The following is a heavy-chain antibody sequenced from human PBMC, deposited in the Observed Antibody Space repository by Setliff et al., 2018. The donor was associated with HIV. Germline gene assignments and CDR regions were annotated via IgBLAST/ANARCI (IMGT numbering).Heavy chain of an antibody. CDR1: GGSFTDYY. J-gene: IGHJ4*02. Sequence: KASETLSLTCAVYGGSFTDYYWSWIRQPPGKGLEWIGEINHSGSTNYKPSLKSRVTMSVDTSKNQFSLKLGSVTAADTAVYYCARHRASSSGFGEIPFDFWGQGALVTVSS. V-gene: IGHV4-34*01. CDR2: INHSGST. D-gene: IGHD3-10*01. CDR3: ARHRASSSGFGEIPFDF.